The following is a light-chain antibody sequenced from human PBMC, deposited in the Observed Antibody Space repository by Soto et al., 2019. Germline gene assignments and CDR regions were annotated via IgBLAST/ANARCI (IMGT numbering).Light chain of an antibody. V-gene: IGKV3-20*01. CDR1: QNVDSNY. Sequence: EIVVTQSPGTLSLSPGERATLSCRASQNVDSNYLAWYQQKPGQAPRLLIYGVFTRANGIPDRFSGSGSGTDVTLTIARLEPEDFAVYYCQHYGHPQWTFGQGTKVEI. CDR2: GVF. J-gene: IGKJ1*01. CDR3: QHYGHPQWT.